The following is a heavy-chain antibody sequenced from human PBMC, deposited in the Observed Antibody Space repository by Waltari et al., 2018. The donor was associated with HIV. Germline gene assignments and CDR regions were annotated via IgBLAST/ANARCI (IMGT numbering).Heavy chain of an antibody. CDR3: AREREYSSSYLDY. D-gene: IGHD6-6*01. Sequence: EVQLVESGGGLVKPGGSLRLSCVAPGFTFSSFSMNWVRQATGKGLEVVSSISSSSSYRYYADSVKGRFTITRDNAKNSLYLQMNSLRAEDTAVYYCAREREYSSSYLDYWGQGTLVTVSS. V-gene: IGHV3-21*06. J-gene: IGHJ4*02. CDR1: GFTFSSFS. CDR2: ISSSSSYR.